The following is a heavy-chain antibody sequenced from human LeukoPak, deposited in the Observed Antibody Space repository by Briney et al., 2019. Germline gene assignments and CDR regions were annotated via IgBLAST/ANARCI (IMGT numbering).Heavy chain of an antibody. D-gene: IGHD6-19*01. CDR3: ASFAGDILMVYPDSIAVAGSGYGMDV. Sequence: SVKVSCKASGGTFSSYAISWVRQAPGQGLEWMGGIIPIFGTANYAQKFQGRVTITADESTSTAYMELSSLRSEDTAVYYCASFAGDILMVYPDSIAVAGSGYGMDVRGQGTTVTVSS. CDR2: IIPIFGTA. J-gene: IGHJ6*02. V-gene: IGHV1-69*01. CDR1: GGTFSSYA.